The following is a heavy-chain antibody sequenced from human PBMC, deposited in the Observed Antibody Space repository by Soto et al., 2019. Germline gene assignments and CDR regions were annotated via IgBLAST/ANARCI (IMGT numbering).Heavy chain of an antibody. V-gene: IGHV3-23*01. D-gene: IGHD3-22*01. CDR1: GFTFSSYA. CDR3: AKDPPSWSSGYYGVYYGMDV. J-gene: IGHJ6*02. Sequence: EVQLLESGGGLVQPGGSLRLSCAASGFTFSSYAMSWVRQAPGKGLEWVSAISGSGGSTYYADSVKGRFTISRDNSKNTMYVQINSLRAEETDVYYCAKDPPSWSSGYYGVYYGMDVWGQGTTVTVSS. CDR2: ISGSGGST.